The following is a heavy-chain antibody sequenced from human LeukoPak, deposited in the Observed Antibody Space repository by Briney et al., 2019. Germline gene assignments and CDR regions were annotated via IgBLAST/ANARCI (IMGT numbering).Heavy chain of an antibody. J-gene: IGHJ5*02. Sequence: GGSLRLSCEVSGVTFSVHWMSCVREAPGKGLEGVSNIKQDGGEKYYVESVRGEVTISRDNAQNSLYLHMNSVRAEDTAVYYCARDGWRYCSSTSCYVGSWGQGNLVNVSS. CDR2: IKQDGGEK. V-gene: IGHV3-7*01. CDR3: ARDGWRYCSSTSCYVGS. D-gene: IGHD2-2*01. CDR1: GVTFSVHW.